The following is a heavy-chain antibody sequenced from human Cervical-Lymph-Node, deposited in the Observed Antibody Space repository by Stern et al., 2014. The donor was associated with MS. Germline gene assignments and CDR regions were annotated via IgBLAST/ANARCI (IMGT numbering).Heavy chain of an antibody. CDR2: IPSDGKST. Sequence: EVQLVESGGGLVQPGGSLRLSCAASGFTFSSYWMHWVRQAPGKGLVWVSRIPSDGKSTNYAGSVKGRFTVSRDNAKNTLYLQMNNLRAEDTAVYYCARDIRDGYNDDYGLDVWGQGTTVTVSS. V-gene: IGHV3-74*01. D-gene: IGHD5-24*01. CDR1: GFTFSSYW. CDR3: ARDIRDGYNDDYGLDV. J-gene: IGHJ6*02.